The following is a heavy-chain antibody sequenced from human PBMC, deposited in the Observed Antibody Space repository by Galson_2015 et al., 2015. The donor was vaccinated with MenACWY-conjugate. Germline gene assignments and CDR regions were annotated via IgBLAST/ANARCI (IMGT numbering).Heavy chain of an antibody. CDR2: ISPGDSNT. Sequence: QSGAEVKKPGESLKISCKASGYIFTTYWIAWVRQMPGKGLEWMGLISPGDSNTRYSPFFQGQVTISADKSISTAYLQWSSLKASDTAMYYCARHPPGGRGMDVWGQGTTVTVSS. V-gene: IGHV5-51*01. J-gene: IGHJ6*02. CDR3: ARHPPGGRGMDV. D-gene: IGHD1-26*01. CDR1: GYIFTTYW.